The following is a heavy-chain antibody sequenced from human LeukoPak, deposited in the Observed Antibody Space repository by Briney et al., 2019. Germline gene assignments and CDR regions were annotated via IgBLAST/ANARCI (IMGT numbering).Heavy chain of an antibody. CDR3: ARQVAVAGTWYYYYYYMDV. CDR2: IIPIFGTA. CDR1: GGTFSSYA. Sequence: GASVKVSCKASGGTFSSYAISWVRQAPGQGLEWMGGIIPIFGTANYAQKFQGRVTITADESTSTAYMELSSLRSEDTAVYYCARQVAVAGTWYYYYYYMDVWGKGTTVTVSS. J-gene: IGHJ6*03. D-gene: IGHD6-19*01. V-gene: IGHV1-69*01.